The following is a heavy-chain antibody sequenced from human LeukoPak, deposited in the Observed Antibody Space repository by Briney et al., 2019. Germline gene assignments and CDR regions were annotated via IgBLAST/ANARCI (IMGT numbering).Heavy chain of an antibody. V-gene: IGHV4-59*12. J-gene: IGHJ4*02. D-gene: IGHD3-22*01. CDR3: ARDGSVDSSGYLSN. CDR2: IYYSGST. Sequence: SDTLSLTCTVPGGSISSYYWSWIRQPPGKGLEWIGSIYYSGSTYYNPSLKSRVTISVDTSKNQFSLKLSSVTAADTAVYYCARDGSVDSSGYLSNWGQATLVTVSS. CDR1: GGSISSYY.